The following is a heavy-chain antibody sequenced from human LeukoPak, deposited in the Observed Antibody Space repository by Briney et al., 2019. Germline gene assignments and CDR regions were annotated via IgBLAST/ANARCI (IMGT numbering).Heavy chain of an antibody. Sequence: SETLSLTCAVYGGSFSGYYWSWIRQPPGKGLERIGEINHSGSTNYNPSLKSRVTISVDTSKNQFSLKLSSVTAAGTAVYYCAGTRYYFDYWGQGTLVTVSS. CDR2: INHSGST. J-gene: IGHJ4*02. D-gene: IGHD3/OR15-3a*01. CDR1: GGSFSGYY. V-gene: IGHV4-34*01. CDR3: AGTRYYFDY.